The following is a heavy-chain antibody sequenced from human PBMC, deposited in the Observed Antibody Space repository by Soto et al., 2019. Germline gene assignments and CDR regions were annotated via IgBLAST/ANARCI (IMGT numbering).Heavy chain of an antibody. V-gene: IGHV3-21*01. J-gene: IGHJ6*02. CDR1: GFTFSTYS. CDR3: AREETAWPLAYGLDV. D-gene: IGHD2-21*02. CDR2: IGRRSDI. Sequence: GGSLRLSCEASGFTFSTYSMRWVRQAPGKGLEWVSSIGRRSDIYYADSVKGRFTVSRDNAKNSVSLQMNSLRDEDTAVYYCAREETAWPLAYGLDVWGQGTTVTVSS.